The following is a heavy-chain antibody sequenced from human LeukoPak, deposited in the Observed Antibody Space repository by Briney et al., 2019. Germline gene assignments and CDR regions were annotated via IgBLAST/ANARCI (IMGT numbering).Heavy chain of an antibody. CDR2: MNPNSGNT. V-gene: IGHV1-8*01. D-gene: IGHD3-9*01. Sequence: ASVKVSCKASGYTFTSYDINWVRQATGQGLEWMGWMNPNSGNTGYAQKFQGRVTMTRNTSISTAYMELSSLRSEDTAVYYCARGYYDILTGYYSQLGDRYNWFDPWGQGTLVTVSS. CDR3: ARGYYDILTGYYSQLGDRYNWFDP. CDR1: GYTFTSYD. J-gene: IGHJ5*02.